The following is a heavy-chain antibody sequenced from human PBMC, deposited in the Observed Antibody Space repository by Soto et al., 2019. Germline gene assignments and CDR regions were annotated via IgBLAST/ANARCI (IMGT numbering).Heavy chain of an antibody. CDR3: ARSIVVVTALDY. V-gene: IGHV1-3*05. Sequence: QVQLVQSGAEEKKPGASVKVSCKASGYTFTSYAMHWVRQAPGQRLEWMGWINAGNGNTKYSEKFPGRATTTRDTSASTAYMELSSLRSEDTAVYYCARSIVVVTALDYWGQGTLVTVSS. CDR1: GYTFTSYA. J-gene: IGHJ4*02. CDR2: INAGNGNT. D-gene: IGHD2-21*02.